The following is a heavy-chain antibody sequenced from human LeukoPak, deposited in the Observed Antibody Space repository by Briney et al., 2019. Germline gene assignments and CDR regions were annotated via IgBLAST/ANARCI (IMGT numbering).Heavy chain of an antibody. Sequence: GASEKVSCKASGYTFTTYPINWVRQAPGQGLEWMGWIDTNTGSPTYAQGLTGRFVFSLDTSVSTAFLQINSLKAEDTALYYCAIHPSDSSGYFSYWGQGALVTVSS. D-gene: IGHD3-22*01. CDR1: GYTFTTYP. CDR3: AIHPSDSSGYFSY. V-gene: IGHV7-4-1*02. J-gene: IGHJ4*02. CDR2: IDTNTGSP.